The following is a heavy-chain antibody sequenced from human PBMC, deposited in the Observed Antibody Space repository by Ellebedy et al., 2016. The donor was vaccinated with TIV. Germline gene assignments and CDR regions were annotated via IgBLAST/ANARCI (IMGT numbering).Heavy chain of an antibody. Sequence: GESLKISCAASGFIFSSHWMHWVRQAPGKGLVWVARIRTDGNTADYADSVKGRFSISRDNAENTLYLQMNSLRAEDTAVYYCVRDGYNWDFDYWGQGTLVTVSS. CDR1: GFIFSSHW. D-gene: IGHD5-24*01. CDR3: VRDGYNWDFDY. V-gene: IGHV3-74*01. J-gene: IGHJ4*02. CDR2: IRTDGNTA.